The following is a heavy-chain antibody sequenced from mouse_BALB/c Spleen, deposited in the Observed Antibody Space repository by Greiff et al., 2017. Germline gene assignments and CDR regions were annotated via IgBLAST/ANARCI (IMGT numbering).Heavy chain of an antibody. J-gene: IGHJ4*01. CDR2: IRSKSNNYAT. CDR1: GFTFNTYA. Sequence: EVMLVESGGGLVQPKGSLKLSCAASGFTFNTYAMNWVRQAPGKGLEWVARIRSKSNNYATYYADSVKDRFTISRDDSQSMLYLQMNNLKTEDTAMYYCVSRYDEGYYAMDYWGQGTSVTVSS. D-gene: IGHD2-14*01. CDR3: VSRYDEGYYAMDY. V-gene: IGHV10-1*02.